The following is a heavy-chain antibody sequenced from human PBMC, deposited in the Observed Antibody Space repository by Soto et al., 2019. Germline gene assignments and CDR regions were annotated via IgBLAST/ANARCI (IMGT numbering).Heavy chain of an antibody. J-gene: IGHJ4*02. V-gene: IGHV3-9*01. Sequence: VQVVASGGGLVQPGRSLRLSCAVSGFRFEQYVMHWVRQAPGKGLECVSTVSPTGDTVAYADTVEGRFTVSRDNAKNTLYMKMNSLKRDETAFYYCLKDAPNGTINDWGQGTMVTVSS. CDR1: GFRFEQYV. CDR2: VSPTGDTV. D-gene: IGHD5-12*01. CDR3: LKDAPNGTIND.